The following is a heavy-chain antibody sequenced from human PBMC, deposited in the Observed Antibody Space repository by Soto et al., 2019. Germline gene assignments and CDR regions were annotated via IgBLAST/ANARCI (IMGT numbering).Heavy chain of an antibody. CDR3: ARALPGYYGSGYFDY. CDR1: GGSISSYY. V-gene: IGHV4-59*01. D-gene: IGHD3-10*01. J-gene: IGHJ4*02. CDR2: IYYSGST. Sequence: QVQLQESGPGLVKPSETLSLTCTVSGGSISSYYWSWIRQPPGKGLEWIGYIYYSGSTNYNPSLKSRVPLSVDTSKNQFSPELSSVAAADTAVYYCARALPGYYGSGYFDYWGQGTLVTVSS.